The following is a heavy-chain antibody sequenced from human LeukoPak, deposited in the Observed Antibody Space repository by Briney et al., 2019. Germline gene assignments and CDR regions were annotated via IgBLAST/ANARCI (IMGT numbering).Heavy chain of an antibody. CDR1: GYTFTSYG. CDR2: ISAYNGNT. CDR3: ARDLRDIVVVPAGETLGWFDP. V-gene: IGHV1-18*01. J-gene: IGHJ5*02. D-gene: IGHD2-2*01. Sequence: ASVKVSCKASGYTFTSYGISWVRQAPGQGLEWMGWISAYNGNTNHAQKLQGRVTMTTDTSTSTAYMELRSLRSDDTAVYYCARDLRDIVVVPAGETLGWFDPWGQGTLVTVSS.